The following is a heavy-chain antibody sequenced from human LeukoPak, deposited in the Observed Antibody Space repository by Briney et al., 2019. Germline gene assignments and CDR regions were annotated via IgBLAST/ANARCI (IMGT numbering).Heavy chain of an antibody. CDR2: MNPNSGNT. D-gene: IGHD3-3*01. V-gene: IGHV1-8*01. J-gene: IGHJ6*02. CDR3: ARSIYHYDFWSGYSRGLYYYYGMDV. Sequence: ASVKVSCKASGYTFTSYDINWVRQATGQGLEWMGWMNPNSGNTGYAQKFQGRVTTTRNTSISTAYMELSSLRSEDTAVYYCARSIYHYDFWSGYSRGLYYYYGMDVWGQGTTVTVSS. CDR1: GYTFTSYD.